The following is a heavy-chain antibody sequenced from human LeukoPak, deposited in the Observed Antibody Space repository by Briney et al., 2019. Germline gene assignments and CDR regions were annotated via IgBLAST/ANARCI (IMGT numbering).Heavy chain of an antibody. CDR1: DGSISSYY. Sequence: PSETLSLTCNVSDGSISSYYWSWLRQPPGKGLEWIGYIYYSGSTNYNPSLKSRVTTSVDTSKNQFSLKLTSVTAADTAVYYCTRNAGSVGASYDYWGQGTLVTVSS. V-gene: IGHV4-59*08. J-gene: IGHJ4*02. CDR2: IYYSGST. CDR3: TRNAGSVGASYDY. D-gene: IGHD2-15*01.